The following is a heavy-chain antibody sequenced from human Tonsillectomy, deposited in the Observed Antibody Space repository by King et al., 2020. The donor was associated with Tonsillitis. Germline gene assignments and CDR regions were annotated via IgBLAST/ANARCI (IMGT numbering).Heavy chain of an antibody. V-gene: IGHV3-15*01. J-gene: IGHJ6*02. CDR2: IKSKGDGETK. CDR1: GFNFNNDW. Sequence: VQLVESGGGLVEPGGSLRLSCAASGFNFNNDWMNWVRQAPGKGLEWIGHIKSKGDGETKNYAAPVKGRFSISRDDSKTTLYLQMNSLTKEDTAVYYCTTDGLNFWFSMDMWGQGTTVTVSS. CDR3: TTDGLNFWFSMDM. D-gene: IGHD3-9*01.